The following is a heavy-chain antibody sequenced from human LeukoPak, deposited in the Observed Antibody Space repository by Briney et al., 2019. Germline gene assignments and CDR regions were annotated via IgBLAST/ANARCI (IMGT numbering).Heavy chain of an antibody. J-gene: IGHJ4*02. D-gene: IGHD3-9*01. CDR3: AKFKGILTLKPEYYFDY. CDR1: GFTFGNYA. CDR2: ISGSGGST. V-gene: IGHV3-23*01. Sequence: GGSLRLSCAASGFTFGNYAMSWVRQAPGKGLEWVSAISGSGGSTYYADSVKGRFTISRDKSKNTLYLQMDSLRAEDTAVYYCAKFKGILTLKPEYYFDYWGQGTLVTVSS.